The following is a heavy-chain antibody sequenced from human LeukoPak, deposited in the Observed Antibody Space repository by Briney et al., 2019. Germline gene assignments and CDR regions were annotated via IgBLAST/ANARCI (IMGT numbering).Heavy chain of an antibody. D-gene: IGHD1-26*01. V-gene: IGHV3-23*01. CDR3: AKTQWKVGATDYFDY. CDR1: GFAFKNYA. J-gene: IGHJ4*01. Sequence: GGSLRLSCAASGFAFKNYAMTWVRQAPGKGLQWVSNINDNGGQRHYADSVKGRFTISRDNSKNTLFLQMDSLRAEDTAVYYRAKTQWKVGATDYFDYWGHGILVTVSS. CDR2: INDNGGQR.